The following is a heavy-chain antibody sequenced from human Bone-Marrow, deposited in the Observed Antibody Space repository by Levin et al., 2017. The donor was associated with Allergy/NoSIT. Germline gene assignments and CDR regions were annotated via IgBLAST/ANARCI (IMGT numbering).Heavy chain of an antibody. CDR3: AWIPHLGYSYGYYYCLDV. J-gene: IGHJ6*02. D-gene: IGHD5-18*01. Sequence: SGPTLVKPTQTLTLTCTFSGFSLSTSGMSVSWIRQLPGKALEWLARIDWDDDKYYSTSLKTRLTISQDTSKNQLVLTMTNMDPVDTATYFCAWIPHLGYSYGYYYCLDVWGQGTTVTVSS. CDR1: GFSLSTSGMS. V-gene: IGHV2-70*11. CDR2: IDWDDDK.